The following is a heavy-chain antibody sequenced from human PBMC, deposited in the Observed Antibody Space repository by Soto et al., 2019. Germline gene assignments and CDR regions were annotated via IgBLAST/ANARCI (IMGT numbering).Heavy chain of an antibody. CDR1: GGSISSGGYY. CDR3: ARSVFP. J-gene: IGHJ5*02. V-gene: IGHV4-31*03. CDR2: IYYSGST. Sequence: SETLSLTCTVSGGSISSGGYYWNWIRQQPGKSMEWIGYIYYSGSTYYNPSLKSRVSMSVDTSKNQFSLKLSSVTAADTAVYYCARSVFPWGQGTLVTVSS.